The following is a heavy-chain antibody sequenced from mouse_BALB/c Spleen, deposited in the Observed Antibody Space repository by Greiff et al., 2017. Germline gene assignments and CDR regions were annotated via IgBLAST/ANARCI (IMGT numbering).Heavy chain of an antibody. CDR1: GYTFTSYT. D-gene: IGHD2-3*01. J-gene: IGHJ3*01. Sequence: VNVVESGAELARPGASVKMSCKASGYTFTSYTMHWVKQRPGQGLEWIGYINPSSGYTNYNQKFKDKATLTADKSSSTAYMQLSSLTSEDSAVYYCARSAGYYEGSWFAYWGQGTLVTVSA. CDR3: ARSAGYYEGSWFAY. V-gene: IGHV1-4*01. CDR2: INPSSGYT.